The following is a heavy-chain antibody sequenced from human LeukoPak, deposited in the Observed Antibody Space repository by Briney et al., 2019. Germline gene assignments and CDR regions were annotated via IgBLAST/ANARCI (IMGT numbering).Heavy chain of an antibody. J-gene: IGHJ4*02. Sequence: PGGSLRLSCAASGFTFSSYGMNWVRQAPGRGLEWVSYISGSSSTIYYADSVKGRFTISRDNAKNSLYLQMNGLRDEDTAVYYCVRDRKNYFFDYWGQGTLVTVSS. V-gene: IGHV3-48*02. CDR3: VRDRKNYFFDY. CDR1: GFTFSSYG. CDR2: ISGSSSTI.